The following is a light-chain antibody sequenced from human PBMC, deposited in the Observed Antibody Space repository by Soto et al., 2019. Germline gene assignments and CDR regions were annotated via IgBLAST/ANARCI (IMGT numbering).Light chain of an antibody. V-gene: IGKV3-15*01. CDR1: QSVSSN. J-gene: IGKJ5*01. CDR3: QQYHNWPPT. CDR2: GAS. Sequence: EIVMTQSPATLSVSPGERATLSCRASQSVSSNLAWYQQKPGQAPRLLIYGASTRATGIPARFSGSGSGPEFTLTIISLQSEDFAVYYCQQYHNWPPTFGQGTRLEIK.